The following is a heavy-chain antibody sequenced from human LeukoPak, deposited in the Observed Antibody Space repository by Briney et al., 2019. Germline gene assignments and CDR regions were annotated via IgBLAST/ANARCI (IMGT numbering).Heavy chain of an antibody. CDR2: IYYMGST. D-gene: IGHD2-15*01. CDR1: GGSISSYY. V-gene: IGHV4-59*08. Sequence: PSATLSLTCSVSGGSISSYYWSWIRKPPGKGLEWIGYIYYMGSTNYNPSLKSRVTMSVDTSKNQFSLKLNSVTAADTALYFCARHLATAATGFDYWGQGTLVTVSS. J-gene: IGHJ4*02. CDR3: ARHLATAATGFDY.